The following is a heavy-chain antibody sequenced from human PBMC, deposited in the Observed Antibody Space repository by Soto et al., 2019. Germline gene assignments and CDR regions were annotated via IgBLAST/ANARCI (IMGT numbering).Heavy chain of an antibody. CDR1: GGSISSYY. CDR3: ARDRGRYGMDV. CDR2: IYYSGST. V-gene: IGHV4-59*01. J-gene: IGHJ6*02. Sequence: SETLSLTCTVSGGSISSYYWSWIRQPPGKGLEWIGYIYYSGSTNYNPSLKSRVTISVDTSKNQFSLKLSSVTAADTAVYYCARDRGRYGMDVWGQRTTVTVSS. D-gene: IGHD3-10*01.